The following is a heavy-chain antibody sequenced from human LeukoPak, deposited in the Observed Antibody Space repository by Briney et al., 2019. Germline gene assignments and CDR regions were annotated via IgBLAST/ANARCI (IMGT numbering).Heavy chain of an antibody. V-gene: IGHV4-34*01. CDR1: GGSFSGYY. J-gene: IGHJ4*02. CDR2: INHSGST. D-gene: IGHD3-16*01. CDR3: ASRSVGDGYFDY. Sequence: SETLSLTCAVYGGSFSGYYWSWIRQPPGRGLEWIGEINHSGSTNYNPSLKSRVTISVDTSKNQFSLKLSSVTAADPAVYYCASRSVGDGYFDYWGQGTLVTVSS.